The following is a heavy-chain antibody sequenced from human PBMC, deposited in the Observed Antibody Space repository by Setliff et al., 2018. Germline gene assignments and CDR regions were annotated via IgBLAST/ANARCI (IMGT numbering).Heavy chain of an antibody. J-gene: IGHJ3*02. CDR1: GGSISSGGYY. Sequence: PSETLSLTCTVSGGSISSGGYYWGWIRQHPGKGLEWIGYIYYSGNTYYNPSLKSRVTISVDTSKNQFSLKLSSVTAADTAVYYCARVPRFTDTRNAFDIWGQGTMVTGSS. D-gene: IGHD5-18*01. CDR3: ARVPRFTDTRNAFDI. V-gene: IGHV4-31*03. CDR2: IYYSGNT.